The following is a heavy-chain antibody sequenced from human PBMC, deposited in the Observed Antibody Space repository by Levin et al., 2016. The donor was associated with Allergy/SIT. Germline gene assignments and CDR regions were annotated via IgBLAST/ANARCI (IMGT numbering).Heavy chain of an antibody. Sequence: SETLSLTCAVYGGSFSGYYWSWIRQPPGKGLEWIGEINHSGSTNYNPSLKSRVTISVDTSKNQFSLKLSSVTAADTAVYYCARGGDYSSGWSTSYYYYGMDVWGQGTTVTVSS. CDR3: ARGGDYSSGWSTSYYYYGMDV. V-gene: IGHV4-34*01. CDR1: GGSFSGYY. CDR2: INHSGST. J-gene: IGHJ6*02. D-gene: IGHD6-19*01.